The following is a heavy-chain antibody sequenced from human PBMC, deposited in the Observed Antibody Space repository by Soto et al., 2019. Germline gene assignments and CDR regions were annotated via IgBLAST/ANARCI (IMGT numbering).Heavy chain of an antibody. J-gene: IGHJ6*02. V-gene: IGHV1-69*13. Sequence: ASVKVSFKASGGTFSSYAISWVRQAPGQGLEWMGGIIPIFGTANYAQKFQGRVTITADESTSTAYMELSSLRSEDTAVYYCARTRPTNLAAAMSIVHYYYYYGMDVWGQGTTVTVSS. D-gene: IGHD2-2*01. CDR1: GGTFSSYA. CDR2: IIPIFGTA. CDR3: ARTRPTNLAAAMSIVHYYYYYGMDV.